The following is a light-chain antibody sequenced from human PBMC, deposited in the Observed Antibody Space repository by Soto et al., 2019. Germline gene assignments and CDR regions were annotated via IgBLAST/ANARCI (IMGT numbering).Light chain of an antibody. CDR3: QQHYIHRT. Sequence: DIQLTQSPSTLPASVGDRVTITCRGGQSMSNCVAWFRHKGGAGPKLLIYHASTLGSGVPSRFSGSGCGTEFTISISSLQPDDFASYYHQQHYIHRTFGQGTKVDIK. V-gene: IGKV1-5*01. CDR1: QSMSNC. CDR2: HAS. J-gene: IGKJ1*01.